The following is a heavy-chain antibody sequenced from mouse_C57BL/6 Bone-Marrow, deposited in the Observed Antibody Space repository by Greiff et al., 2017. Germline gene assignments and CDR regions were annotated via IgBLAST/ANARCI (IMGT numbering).Heavy chain of an antibody. Sequence: VQLQQSGAELVRPGTSVKVSCKASGYAFTNYLIEWVKQRPGQGLEWIGVINPGSGGTNYNEKFKGKAKLTAAKSSSTAYMQHSILTSEDSAVYFFYYCSSCPYYAMDYWGQGTSVTVSA. J-gene: IGHJ4*01. V-gene: IGHV1-54*01. D-gene: IGHD1-1*01. CDR2: INPGSGGT. CDR1: GYAFTNYL. CDR3: YYCSSCPYYAMDY.